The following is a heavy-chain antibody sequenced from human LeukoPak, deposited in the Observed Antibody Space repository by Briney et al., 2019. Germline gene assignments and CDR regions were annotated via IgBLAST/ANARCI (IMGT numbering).Heavy chain of an antibody. Sequence: ASVTVSCKASGYTFNNYHITWVRPAPGQRLEWMGWINVYNGNTNYAQMLQGRVTMTTDTSTSTAYMELRSLRSDDTAVYYCARPRLMIAFGGVDAFDVWGQGTMVTVSS. V-gene: IGHV1-18*01. D-gene: IGHD3-16*01. CDR1: GYTFNNYH. CDR2: INVYNGNT. CDR3: ARPRLMIAFGGVDAFDV. J-gene: IGHJ3*01.